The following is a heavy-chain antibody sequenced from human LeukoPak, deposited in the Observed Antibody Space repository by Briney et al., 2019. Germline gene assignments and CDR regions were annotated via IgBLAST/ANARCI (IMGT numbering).Heavy chain of an antibody. CDR3: AVPAAPHPFDY. V-gene: IGHV1-46*01. D-gene: IGHD2-2*01. J-gene: IGHJ4*02. CDR2: INPSGGST. Sequence: GASVKVSCKASGYTFTSYYMHWVRQAPGQGLEWMGIINPSGGSTSYAQKFQGRVTMTTDTSTSTAYMELRSLRSDDTAVYYCAVPAAPHPFDYWGQGTLVTVSS. CDR1: GYTFTSYY.